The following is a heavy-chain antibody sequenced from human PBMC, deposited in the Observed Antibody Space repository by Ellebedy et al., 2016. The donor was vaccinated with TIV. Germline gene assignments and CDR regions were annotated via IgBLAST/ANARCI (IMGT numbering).Heavy chain of an antibody. V-gene: IGHV1-18*01. Sequence: AASVKVSCKASGYTFTSYGISWVRQAPGQGLEWMGWISAYNGNTNYAQNLQGRVTMTTDTSTSTAYMELRSLRSDDTAVFYCAKSGLFGELLYLDYWGQGTLVTVSS. CDR2: ISAYNGNT. J-gene: IGHJ4*02. CDR3: AKSGLFGELLYLDY. D-gene: IGHD3-10*02. CDR1: GYTFTSYG.